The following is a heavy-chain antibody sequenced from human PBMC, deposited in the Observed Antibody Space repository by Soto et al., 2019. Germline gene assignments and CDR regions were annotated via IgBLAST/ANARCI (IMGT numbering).Heavy chain of an antibody. Sequence: GGSLRLSCTASGFTFGDYAMNWFRQAPGKGLEWVGFIRSKAYGGTTEYAASVKGRLTISRDDSKSIAYLQMNSLKTEDTAVYSCTRQWLGPEAFDIWGQGTMVTVSS. D-gene: IGHD6-19*01. CDR1: GFTFGDYA. CDR2: IRSKAYGGTT. V-gene: IGHV3-49*03. J-gene: IGHJ3*02. CDR3: TRQWLGPEAFDI.